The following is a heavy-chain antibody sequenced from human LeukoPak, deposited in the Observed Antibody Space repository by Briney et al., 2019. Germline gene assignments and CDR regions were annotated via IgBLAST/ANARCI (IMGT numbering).Heavy chain of an antibody. CDR2: ISGSGGST. Sequence: GGSLRLSCAASGFTFSSYAMSWVRQAPGKGLEWVSAISGSGGSTYYADSVKGRFTISRDNSKNTLYLQMNSLRAEDTAVYYCAKEEQYCSSTSCYIYYYYGMDVWGQGTTVTVSS. D-gene: IGHD2-2*02. CDR1: GFTFSSYA. CDR3: AKEEQYCSSTSCYIYYYYGMDV. V-gene: IGHV3-23*01. J-gene: IGHJ6*02.